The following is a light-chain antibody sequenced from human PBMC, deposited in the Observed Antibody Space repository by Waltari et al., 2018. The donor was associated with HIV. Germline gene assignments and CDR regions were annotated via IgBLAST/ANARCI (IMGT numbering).Light chain of an antibody. Sequence: QSALTQPPSASGSPGQSVTISCNGSSSDIGGYDFVSWFQQHPGKAPKLVIYEVYKRPSGVPDRFSGSKSGNTASLTVSGLQAEDEAYYHCSSYAGNYNLVFGGGTKLTVL. CDR1: SSDIGGYDF. CDR2: EVY. J-gene: IGLJ3*02. CDR3: SSYAGNYNLV. V-gene: IGLV2-8*01.